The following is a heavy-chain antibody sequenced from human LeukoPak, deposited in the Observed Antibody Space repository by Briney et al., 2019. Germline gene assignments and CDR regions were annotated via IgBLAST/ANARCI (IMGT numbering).Heavy chain of an antibody. CDR3: ARGGALRYFEWFSAY. CDR2: MNPSGDTT. D-gene: IGHD3-9*01. V-gene: IGHV1-46*01. J-gene: IGHJ4*02. Sequence: ASVKVSCKTSGYNFTNYYMHWVRQAPGHGLEWMGIMNPSGDTTTYAEKFQGRVTMTRDTSTSTVYMELSSLRSEDTAVYYCARGGALRYFEWFSAYWGQGTLVTVFS. CDR1: GYNFTNYY.